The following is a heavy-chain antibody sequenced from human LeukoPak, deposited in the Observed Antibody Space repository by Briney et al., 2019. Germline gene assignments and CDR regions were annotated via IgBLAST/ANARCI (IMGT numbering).Heavy chain of an antibody. Sequence: SETLSLTCTVSGGSISSSSYYWGWIRQPPGKGLEWIGSIYYSGSTYYNPSLKSRVTISVDTSKNQFSLKLSSVTAADTAVYYCARGPILGYYDSTNFDYWGQGTLVTVSS. J-gene: IGHJ4*02. CDR1: GGSISSSSYY. V-gene: IGHV4-39*07. CDR2: IYYSGST. D-gene: IGHD3-22*01. CDR3: ARGPILGYYDSTNFDY.